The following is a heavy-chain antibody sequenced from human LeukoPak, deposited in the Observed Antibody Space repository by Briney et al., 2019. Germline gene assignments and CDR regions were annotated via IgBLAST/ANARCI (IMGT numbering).Heavy chain of an antibody. V-gene: IGHV3-7*01. CDR1: GFTFSRYW. J-gene: IGHJ4*02. CDR2: IKKDGSEK. CDR3: ARDLSGVTGYTYGRGIDY. Sequence: GGSLRLSCAASGFTFSRYWMSWVRQAPGQGLEWVANIKKDGSEKYYVDSVKGRFTISRDNAKTSLYLQMNSLRAEDTAVYYCARDLSGVTGYTYGRGIDYWGQGTLVTVSS. D-gene: IGHD5-18*01.